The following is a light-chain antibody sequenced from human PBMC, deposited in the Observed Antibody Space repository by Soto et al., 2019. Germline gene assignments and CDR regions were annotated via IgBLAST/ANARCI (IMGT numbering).Light chain of an antibody. Sequence: DIQMTQSPSTLSASVGDRVTITCRASQSISSWLAWYQQKPGKAPKLLIYKASSLESGVPSRFSGSGSGTEFTLTISRLQLDDFATYYCQQYNSYWTFGQGTKVEIK. CDR3: QQYNSYWT. CDR2: KAS. V-gene: IGKV1-5*03. CDR1: QSISSW. J-gene: IGKJ1*01.